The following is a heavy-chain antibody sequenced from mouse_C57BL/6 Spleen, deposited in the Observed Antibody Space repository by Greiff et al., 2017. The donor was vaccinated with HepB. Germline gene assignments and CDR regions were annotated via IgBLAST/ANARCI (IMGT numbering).Heavy chain of an antibody. CDR3: ARGDYGYYFDY. V-gene: IGHV3-1*01. Sequence: EVHLVESGPGMVKPSQSLSLTCTVTGYSITSGYDWHWIRHFPGNKLEWMGYISYSGSTNYNPSLKSRISITHDTSKNHFFLKLNSVTTEDTAAYYCARGDYGYYFDYWGQGTTLTVSS. CDR1: GYSITSGYD. D-gene: IGHD1-1*01. CDR2: ISYSGST. J-gene: IGHJ2*01.